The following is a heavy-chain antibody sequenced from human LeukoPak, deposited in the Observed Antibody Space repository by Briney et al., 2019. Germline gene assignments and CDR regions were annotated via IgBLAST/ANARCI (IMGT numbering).Heavy chain of an antibody. CDR1: GFIFSNYW. D-gene: IGHD5-12*01. CDR2: IKPDGSEK. Sequence: PAGGSLRLSCAASGFIFSNYWMSWVRQAPGKGLEWVAYIKPDGSEKYYVDSVKGRFTISRDNAKNSLYLQMNSLRAEDTAVYYCARVLIVATIVYFDYWGQEPWSPSPQ. CDR3: ARVLIVATIVYFDY. V-gene: IGHV3-7*01. J-gene: IGHJ4*01.